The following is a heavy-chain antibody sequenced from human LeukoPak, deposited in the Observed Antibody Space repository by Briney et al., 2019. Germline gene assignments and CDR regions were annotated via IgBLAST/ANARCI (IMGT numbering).Heavy chain of an antibody. CDR1: GFRFSSCW. D-gene: IGHD4-17*01. CDR2: IKQDVSQK. CDR3: ARAAGSTVTTRFDY. V-gene: IGHV3-7*01. Sequence: GGPLRLSCAVSGFRFSSCWMTGLRQAPRKGLEGVASIKQDVSQKYYVDSVKGRFSISRDNAKNSLYLQMSSLRAEDTAVYYCARAAGSTVTTRFDYWGPGTLVTVSS. J-gene: IGHJ4*02.